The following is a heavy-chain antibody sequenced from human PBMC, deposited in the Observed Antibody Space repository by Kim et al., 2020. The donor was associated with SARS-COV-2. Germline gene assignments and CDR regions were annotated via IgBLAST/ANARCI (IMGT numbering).Heavy chain of an antibody. J-gene: IGHJ4*02. CDR1: GFTFSSYW. V-gene: IGHV3-7*03. D-gene: IGHD3-10*01. CDR3: AREPPRVRLLWFGELLSPFDY. Sequence: GGSLRLSCAASGFTFSSYWMSWVRQAPGKGLEWVANIKQDGSEKYYVDSVKGRFTISRDNAKNSLYLQMNSLRAEDTAVYYCAREPPRVRLLWFGELLSPFDYCGQGTLVTVSS. CDR2: IKQDGSEK.